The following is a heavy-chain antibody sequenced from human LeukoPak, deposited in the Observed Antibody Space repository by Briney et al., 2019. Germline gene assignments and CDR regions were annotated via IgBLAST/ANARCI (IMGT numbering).Heavy chain of an antibody. CDR1: GFTFSSYA. CDR3: VKFPTPTSYHGAFDI. J-gene: IGHJ3*02. V-gene: IGHV3-30-3*02. CDR2: ISYDGSNK. Sequence: PGGSLRLSCAASGFTFSSYAMHWVRQAPGKGLEWVAVISYDGSNKYYADSVKGRFTISRDNSKNTLYLQMNSLRAEDTAVYYCVKFPTPTSYHGAFDIWGQGTMVTVSS. D-gene: IGHD2-2*01.